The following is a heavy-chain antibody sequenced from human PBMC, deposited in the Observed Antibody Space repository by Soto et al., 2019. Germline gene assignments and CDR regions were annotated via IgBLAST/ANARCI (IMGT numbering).Heavy chain of an antibody. D-gene: IGHD5-18*01. Sequence: QVQLVQSGAEVKKPGASVKVSCKASGYTLSTYGISWVRQAPGQGLEWMGWNSGYNGNRNYAQKLQGRVTMTTDTSNSTAFMGLRGLRSDGTAGYYCARGAGMVPSYYYYGIDVWGQGTTVTVSS. CDR2: NSGYNGNR. CDR1: GYTLSTYG. V-gene: IGHV1-18*01. J-gene: IGHJ6*02. CDR3: ARGAGMVPSYYYYGIDV.